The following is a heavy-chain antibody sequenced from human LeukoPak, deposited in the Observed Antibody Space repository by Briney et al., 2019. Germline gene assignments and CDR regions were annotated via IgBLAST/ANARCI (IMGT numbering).Heavy chain of an antibody. CDR3: ARDPTVIPGTASDY. CDR1: GYTFTSYA. Sequence: GAAVKVSCKASGYTFTSYAMNWVRQAPGQGLEWMGWINTNTGNPTYAQGFTGRFVFSLDTSVSTAYLQISSLKAEDTAVYYCARDPTVIPGTASDYWGQGTLVTVSS. V-gene: IGHV7-4-1*02. J-gene: IGHJ4*02. D-gene: IGHD4-17*01. CDR2: INTNTGNP.